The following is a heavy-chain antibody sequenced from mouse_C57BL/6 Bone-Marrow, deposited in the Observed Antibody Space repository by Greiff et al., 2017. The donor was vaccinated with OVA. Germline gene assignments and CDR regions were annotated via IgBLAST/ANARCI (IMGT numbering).Heavy chain of an antibody. Sequence: EVRLVESGGGLVKPGGSLKLSFAASGFTFSAFGMHWVRQAPEKGLGWVAYISSGGSTIDYADTVKGRFTISRDNAKNTLCLQMTSLRSEDTAMYYCARGGELGYAMDDWGQGTSVTVSS. D-gene: IGHD4-1*01. V-gene: IGHV5-17*01. CDR1: GFTFSAFG. CDR2: ISSGGSTI. J-gene: IGHJ4*01. CDR3: ARGGELGYAMDD.